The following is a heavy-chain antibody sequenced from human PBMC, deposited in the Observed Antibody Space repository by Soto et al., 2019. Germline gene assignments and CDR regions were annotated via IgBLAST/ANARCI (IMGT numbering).Heavy chain of an antibody. D-gene: IGHD5-12*01. CDR1: GGTFSSYT. J-gene: IGHJ4*02. V-gene: IGHV1-69*02. Sequence: QVQLVQSGAEVKKPGSSVKVSCKASGGTFSSYTISWVRQAPGQGLEWMGRIIPILGIANYAQKFQGRVTITADKSTSTAYMELSILRSEDTAVYYCARGGDDSGYDDWGQGTLVTVSS. CDR2: IIPILGIA. CDR3: ARGGDDSGYDD.